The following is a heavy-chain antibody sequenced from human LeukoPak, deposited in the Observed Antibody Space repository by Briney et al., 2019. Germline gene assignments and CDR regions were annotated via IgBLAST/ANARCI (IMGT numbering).Heavy chain of an antibody. CDR1: GHSITSAYSISGGYY. V-gene: IGHV4-38-2*01. J-gene: IGHJ3*02. D-gene: IGHD1-26*01. CDR2: IYHDGST. CDR3: ARTSRSGRAGGPFDI. Sequence: SETLSLTCDVSGHSITSAYSISGGYYWGCLRQPPGKGLEWIGSIYHDGSTYYNPSLKSRVTISVDTSDNLFSLNLSSVTAADTAVYFCARTSRSGRAGGPFDIWGLGTMATVSS.